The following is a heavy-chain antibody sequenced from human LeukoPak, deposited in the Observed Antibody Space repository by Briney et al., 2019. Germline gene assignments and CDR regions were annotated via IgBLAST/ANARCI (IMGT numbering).Heavy chain of an antibody. J-gene: IGHJ4*02. Sequence: RASETLSLTCNVSGGSFSSYYWSWIRQPPGKGLEFVGYIYYSGNTNYSPSLNSRVTISVDTSKNQFSLKLSSVTAADTAVYYCARYHCSGTSCLNFDYWGQGTLVTVSS. V-gene: IGHV4-59*01. CDR3: ARYHCSGTSCLNFDY. D-gene: IGHD2-2*01. CDR2: IYYSGNT. CDR1: GGSFSSYY.